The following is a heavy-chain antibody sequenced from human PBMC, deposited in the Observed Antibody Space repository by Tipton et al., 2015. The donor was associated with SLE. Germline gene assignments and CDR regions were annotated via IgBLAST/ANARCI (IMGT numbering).Heavy chain of an antibody. Sequence: QLVQSGAEVKKPGSSVRVSCKASGGTFSSYVFSWVRQAPGQGLEWMGGIIPTFGAANYAQQFRGRVTLTTDESTSTAYMELSSLRSEDTAVYYCAREGYFDSDSLHIWGQGTMVTVSA. V-gene: IGHV1-69*05. D-gene: IGHD3-9*01. J-gene: IGHJ3*02. CDR3: AREGYFDSDSLHI. CDR2: IIPTFGAA. CDR1: GGTFSSYV.